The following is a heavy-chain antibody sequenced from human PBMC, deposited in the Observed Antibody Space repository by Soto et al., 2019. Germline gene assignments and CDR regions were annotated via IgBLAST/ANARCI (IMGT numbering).Heavy chain of an antibody. CDR3: ARDVSGDYWFDP. D-gene: IGHD4-17*01. Sequence: LSLTCTVSGGSVSSYYWSWIRQPPGKGLEWIGYIYYSGSTNYNPSLKSRVTISVDTSKNQFSLKLSSVTAADTAVYYCARDVSGDYWFDPWGQGTLVTVSS. CDR1: GGSVSSYY. V-gene: IGHV4-59*02. CDR2: IYYSGST. J-gene: IGHJ5*02.